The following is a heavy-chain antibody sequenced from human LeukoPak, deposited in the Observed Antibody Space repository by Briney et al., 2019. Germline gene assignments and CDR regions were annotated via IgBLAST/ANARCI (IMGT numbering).Heavy chain of an antibody. CDR1: GFTFSSYS. J-gene: IGHJ4*02. D-gene: IGHD3-22*01. CDR2: IS. Sequence: PGGSLRLSCAASGFTFSSYSMNWVRQAPGKGLEWVSYISKGRFTISRDNAKNSLYLQMNSLRAEDTAVYYCARDPPYYDSSGYYYDYWGQGTLVTVSS. CDR3: ARDPPYYDSSGYYYDY. V-gene: IGHV3-21*05.